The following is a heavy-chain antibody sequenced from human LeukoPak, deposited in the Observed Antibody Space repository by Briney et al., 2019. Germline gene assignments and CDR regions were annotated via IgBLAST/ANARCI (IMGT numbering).Heavy chain of an antibody. CDR2: IYYSGST. Sequence: SETLSLTCTVSGDSISSRSYYWGWIRQPPGKGLEWIGSIYYSGSTYYNPSLKSRVTISVDTSKNQFSLKLSSVTAADTAVYYCARGGGVVVTAAHFDYWGRGTLVTVSS. D-gene: IGHD2-21*02. J-gene: IGHJ4*02. CDR1: GDSISSRSYY. V-gene: IGHV4-39*07. CDR3: ARGGGVVVTAAHFDY.